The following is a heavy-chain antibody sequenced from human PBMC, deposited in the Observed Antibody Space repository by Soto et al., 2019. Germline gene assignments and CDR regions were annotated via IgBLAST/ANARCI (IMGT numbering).Heavy chain of an antibody. Sequence: EVQLLESGGGLVQPGGSLRLSCAASGFTFSSYAMSWVRQAPGKGLEWVSAISDSGVTTYYRDSVKGRFTISRDNSNNTLYLQMNSLRAEDTAVYYCASGWYFDYLGQGTLVTVSS. D-gene: IGHD6-19*01. CDR1: GFTFSSYA. V-gene: IGHV3-23*01. CDR2: ISDSGVTT. J-gene: IGHJ4*02. CDR3: ASGWYFDY.